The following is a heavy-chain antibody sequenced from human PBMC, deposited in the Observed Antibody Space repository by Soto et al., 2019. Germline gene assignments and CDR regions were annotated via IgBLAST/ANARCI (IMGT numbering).Heavy chain of an antibody. J-gene: IGHJ4*02. CDR2: ISGSGGST. CDR1: GFTFSSYA. D-gene: IGHD2-8*01. V-gene: IGHV3-23*01. CDR3: AKGKNVLMVYAIPTSSFDY. Sequence: VQLLESGGGLVQPGGSLRLSCAASGFTFSSYAMSWVRQAPGKGLEWVSAISGSGGSTYYADSVKGRFTISRDNSKNTLYLQMNSLRAEDTAVYYCAKGKNVLMVYAIPTSSFDYWGQGTLVTVSS.